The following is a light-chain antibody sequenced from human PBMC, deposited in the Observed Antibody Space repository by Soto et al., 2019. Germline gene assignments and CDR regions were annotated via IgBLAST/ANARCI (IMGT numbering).Light chain of an antibody. Sequence: QAVVTQEHSLTVSPGVTVTLTCGSTPGAVTSGHYPYWFQQRPGHAPRPLIYATCNKHSWTPARVSGSLLGVTSALTLSGAQPDDEAEYYSLLSYSGARVFCGGTKLTVL. CDR3: LLSYSGARV. V-gene: IGLV7-46*01. CDR2: ATC. CDR1: PGAVTSGHY. J-gene: IGLJ3*02.